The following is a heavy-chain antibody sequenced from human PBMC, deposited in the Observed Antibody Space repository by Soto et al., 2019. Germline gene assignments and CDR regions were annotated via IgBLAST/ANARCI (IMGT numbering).Heavy chain of an antibody. V-gene: IGHV4-39*01. CDR1: GGSISSSSYY. D-gene: IGHD3-3*01. Sequence: LSLTCTVSGGSISSSSYYWGWIRQPPGKGLEWIGSIYYSGSTYYNPSLKSRVTISVDTSKNQFSLKLSSVTAADTAVYYCARLERYYYYGMDVWGQGTTVTVSS. CDR3: ARLERYYYYGMDV. J-gene: IGHJ6*02. CDR2: IYYSGST.